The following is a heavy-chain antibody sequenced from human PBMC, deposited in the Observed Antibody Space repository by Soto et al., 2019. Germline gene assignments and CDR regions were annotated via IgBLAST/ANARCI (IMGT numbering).Heavy chain of an antibody. D-gene: IGHD2-2*01. J-gene: IGHJ4*02. CDR2: IIPVSGAA. V-gene: IGHV1-69*01. CDR3: ATALGCRSTSCTLDY. Sequence: QVQLVQSGAEVKKPGSSVKVSCKASGGTFGSYAFSWVRHAPGQGLEWMGGIIPVSGAAHYAQKFQGRVTITADESTSTAYMELSSLSSQDTAVYYCATALGCRSTSCTLDYWGQGTRVIVSS. CDR1: GGTFGSYA.